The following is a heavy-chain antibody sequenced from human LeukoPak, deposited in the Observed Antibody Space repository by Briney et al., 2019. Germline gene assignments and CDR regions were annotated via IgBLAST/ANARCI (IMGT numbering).Heavy chain of an antibody. CDR3: ARLTYSSSWYFDY. D-gene: IGHD6-13*01. V-gene: IGHV4-4*02. J-gene: IGHJ4*02. Sequence: PSETLSLTCAVSGGSISSSNWWSWVRQPPGQGLEWIGEIYHSGSTNYNPSLKSRVTISVDKSKNQFSLKLGSVTAADTAVYYCARLTYSSSWYFDYWGQGTLVTVSS. CDR1: GGSISSSNW. CDR2: IYHSGST.